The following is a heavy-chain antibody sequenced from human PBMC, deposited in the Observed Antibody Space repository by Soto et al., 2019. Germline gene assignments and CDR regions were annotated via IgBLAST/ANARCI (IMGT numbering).Heavy chain of an antibody. J-gene: IGHJ6*03. CDR1: GYTFTSYG. CDR2: ISAYNGNT. Sequence: EASVKVACKASGYTFTSYGISWVRQAPGQGLEWMGWISAYNGNTNYAQKLQGRVTMTTDTSTSTAYMELRSLRSDDTAVYYCARDGGSSWYVNYYYYYMDVWGKGTTVTVSS. V-gene: IGHV1-18*01. CDR3: ARDGGSSWYVNYYYYYMDV. D-gene: IGHD6-13*01.